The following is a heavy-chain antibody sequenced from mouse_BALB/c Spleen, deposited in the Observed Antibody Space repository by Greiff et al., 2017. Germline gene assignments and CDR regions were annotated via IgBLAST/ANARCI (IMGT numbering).Heavy chain of an antibody. CDR3: ARGGRVPYAMDY. D-gene: IGHD6-1*01. CDR2: ISSGGSST. V-gene: IGHV5-9-4*01. CDR1: GFTFSSYA. Sequence: EVKVVESGGGLVKPGGSLKLSCAASGFTFSSYAVSWVRQSPEKRLEWVAEISSGGSSTYYPDTVTGRFTISRNNAKNTLYLYMSSLRSEDTAMYYCARGGRVPYAMDYWGQGTSVTVSS. J-gene: IGHJ4*01.